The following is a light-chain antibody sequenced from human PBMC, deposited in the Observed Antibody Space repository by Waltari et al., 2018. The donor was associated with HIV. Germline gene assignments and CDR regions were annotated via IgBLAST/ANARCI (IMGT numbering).Light chain of an antibody. Sequence: QSVLTQPPSASGTPGQGVPISCSGSSSNIGSNYVSWYQQLPGTAPKLLIYMSDQRPSGVPDRFSESKSGTSASLAISGLRSEDEAEYYCAAWDDSLSATVFGGGTKLTVL. CDR3: AAWDDSLSATV. CDR2: MSD. J-gene: IGLJ2*01. CDR1: SSNIGSNY. V-gene: IGLV1-47*01.